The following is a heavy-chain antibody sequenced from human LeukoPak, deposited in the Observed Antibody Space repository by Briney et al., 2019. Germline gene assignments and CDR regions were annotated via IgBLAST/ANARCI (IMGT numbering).Heavy chain of an antibody. V-gene: IGHV4-34*01. CDR1: GGSFSGYY. Sequence: SETLSLTCAVYGGSFSGYYWSWIRQPPGKGLEWIGEINHSGSTNYNPSLKSRVTISVDTSKNQFSLKLSSVTAADTAVYYRARGAYYYGSGSYYNRLYGMDVWGKGTTVTVSP. CDR2: INHSGST. D-gene: IGHD3-10*01. J-gene: IGHJ6*04. CDR3: ARGAYYYGSGSYYNRLYGMDV.